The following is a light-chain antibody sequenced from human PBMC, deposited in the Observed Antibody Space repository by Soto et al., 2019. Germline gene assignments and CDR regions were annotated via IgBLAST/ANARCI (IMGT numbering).Light chain of an antibody. CDR1: QSVSRS. V-gene: IGKV3-15*01. Sequence: EIVMTQSPATLSVSPGARATLSCRASQSVSRSLAWYQQKPGQAPRLLISDASTRATGIPARFSGSGSGTEFTLTISSLQSEDFALYYGHQYNSWPPGTFGQGTKVDIK. CDR3: HQYNSWPPGT. J-gene: IGKJ2*01. CDR2: DAS.